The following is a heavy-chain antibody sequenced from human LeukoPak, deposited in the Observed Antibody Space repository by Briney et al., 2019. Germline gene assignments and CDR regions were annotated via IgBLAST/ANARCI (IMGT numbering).Heavy chain of an antibody. CDR2: INHSGST. V-gene: IGHV4-34*01. Sequence: SETLSLTCAVYGGSFSGYYWSWIRQPPGEGLEWIGEINHSGSTNYNPSLKSRVTISVDTSKNQFSLKLSSVTAADTAAYYCARYNWNYYYYYYMDVWGKGTTVTVSS. CDR3: ARYNWNYYYYYYMDV. CDR1: GGSFSGYY. D-gene: IGHD1-20*01. J-gene: IGHJ6*03.